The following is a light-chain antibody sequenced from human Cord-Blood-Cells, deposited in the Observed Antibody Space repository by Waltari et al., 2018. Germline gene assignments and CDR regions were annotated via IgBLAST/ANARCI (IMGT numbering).Light chain of an antibody. J-gene: IGLJ3*02. Sequence: SYVLTQPPSVSVAPGKTARITCGGNHIGSKSVHWFQQKPGQAPGLVIYYECDGPSGMLDRFSGSNSGNTAALTISRVEAGDDADDYCQVWDGSSDQRVFGGGTKLTVL. CDR3: QVWDGSSDQRV. CDR2: YEC. CDR1: HIGSKS. V-gene: IGLV3-21*04.